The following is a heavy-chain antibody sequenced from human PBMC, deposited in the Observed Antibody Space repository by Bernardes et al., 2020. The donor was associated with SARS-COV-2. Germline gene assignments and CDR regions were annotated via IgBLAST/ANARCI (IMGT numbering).Heavy chain of an antibody. D-gene: IGHD2-21*01. Sequence: GGSLRLSCAASGFTFSNAWMSWVRQAPGKGLEWVGRIKSKTDGGTTDYAAPVKGRFTISRDDSKNTLYLQMNSLKTEDTAVYYCTTALTYCGGDCYTQGYFDLWGRGTLVTVSS. V-gene: IGHV3-15*01. CDR2: IKSKTDGGTT. J-gene: IGHJ2*01. CDR3: TTALTYCGGDCYTQGYFDL. CDR1: GFTFSNAW.